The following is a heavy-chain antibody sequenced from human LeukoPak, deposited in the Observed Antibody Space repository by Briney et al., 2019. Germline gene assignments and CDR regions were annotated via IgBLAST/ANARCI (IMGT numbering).Heavy chain of an antibody. D-gene: IGHD1-26*01. CDR3: ARRGSYSYYYYYYYMDV. V-gene: IGHV4-34*01. J-gene: IGHJ6*03. CDR2: INHSGST. Sequence: SETLSLTCAVYGGSFSGYYWSWIRPPPGKGLEWIGEINHSGSTNYNPSLKSRVTISVDTSKNQFSLKLSSVTAADTAVYYCARRGSYSYYYYYYYMDVWGKGTTVTISS. CDR1: GGSFSGYY.